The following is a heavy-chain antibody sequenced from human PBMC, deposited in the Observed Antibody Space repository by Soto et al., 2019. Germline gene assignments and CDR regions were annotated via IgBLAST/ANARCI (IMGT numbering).Heavy chain of an antibody. Sequence: QVQLVQSGAEVKKPGASVKVSCKASGYTFTNYGISWVRQAPGQGLEWMGWINVYNGNTKYAQKVQGRVTMTTDTSTSTACMERRSLRSDDTAVYYCARGVGSGSYYNQYTWFDPWGQGTLVTVSS. D-gene: IGHD3-10*01. CDR1: GYTFTNYG. CDR2: INVYNGNT. CDR3: ARGVGSGSYYNQYTWFDP. V-gene: IGHV1-18*01. J-gene: IGHJ5*02.